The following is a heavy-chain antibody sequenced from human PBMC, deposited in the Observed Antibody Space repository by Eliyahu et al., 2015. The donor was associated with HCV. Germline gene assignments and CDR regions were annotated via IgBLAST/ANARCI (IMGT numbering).Heavy chain of an antibody. CDR2: IHYSGXT. J-gene: IGHJ5*02. D-gene: IGHD6-19*01. CDR3: ASGGGGIAVTGTGGWFDP. Sequence: QVQLQESGPGLVKPSETLSLTCXXSGXSITXYYWSWIRQPPGKGLEWIGYIHYSGXTNYNPSPKSRVTISVDTSKNQFSLKMTSVTAADTAMYYCASGGGGIAVTGTGGWFDPWGQGTLVTVSS. V-gene: IGHV4-59*01. CDR1: GXSITXYY.